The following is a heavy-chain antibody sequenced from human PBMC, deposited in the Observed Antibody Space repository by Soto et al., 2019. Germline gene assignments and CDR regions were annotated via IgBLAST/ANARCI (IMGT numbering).Heavy chain of an antibody. V-gene: IGHV4-59*02. CDR2: VYYTGST. CDR1: GGSVNTFY. CDR3: ARDWGRSNYFDY. D-gene: IGHD3-16*01. J-gene: IGHJ4*02. Sequence: QVQLQESGPGLVKPSETLSLTCTVSGGSVNTFYWSWIRQPPGKGLEWVGHVYYTGSTDYNPSLKSRVTISVDTTKNQVYLKLNSVTTAGTAVYFCARDWGRSNYFDYWGQGTLVTVSS.